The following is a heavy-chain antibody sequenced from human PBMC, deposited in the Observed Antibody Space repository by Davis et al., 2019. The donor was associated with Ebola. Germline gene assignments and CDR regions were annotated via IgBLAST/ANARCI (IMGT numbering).Heavy chain of an antibody. CDR1: GFTFSSYS. CDR2: ISSSSSYI. Sequence: GGSLRLSCAASGFTFSSYSMNWVRQAPGKGLEWVSSISSSSSYIYYADSVKGRFTISRDNSKNSLYLQMNSLRTEDTALYYCASGSYYNAFDIWGQGTMVTVSS. V-gene: IGHV3-21*04. CDR3: ASGSYYNAFDI. D-gene: IGHD1-26*01. J-gene: IGHJ3*02.